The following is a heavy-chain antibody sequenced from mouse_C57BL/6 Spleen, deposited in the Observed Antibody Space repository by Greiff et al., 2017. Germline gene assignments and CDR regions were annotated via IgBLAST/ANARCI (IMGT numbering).Heavy chain of an antibody. D-gene: IGHD1-1*01. V-gene: IGHV1-62-2*01. CDR1: GYTFTEYT. Sequence: VQLQQSGAELVKPGASVKLSCKASGYTFTEYTIHWVKQRSGQGLEWIGWFYPGSGSIKYNEKFKDKATLTADKSSSTVNMKLSRLTSENSAVYFCERDGITTVVATPYAMDYWGQGTSVTVSS. CDR2: FYPGSGSI. J-gene: IGHJ4*01. CDR3: ERDGITTVVATPYAMDY.